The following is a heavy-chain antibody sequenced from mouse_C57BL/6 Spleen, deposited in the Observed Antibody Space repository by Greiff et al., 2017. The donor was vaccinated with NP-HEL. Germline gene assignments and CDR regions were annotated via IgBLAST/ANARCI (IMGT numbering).Heavy chain of an antibody. J-gene: IGHJ3*01. Sequence: EVKLEESGPGLVKPSQSLSLTCSVTGYSITSGYYWNWIRQFPGNKLEWMGYISYDGSNNYNPSLKNRISITRDTSKNQFFLKLNSVTTEDTATYYCAYNWDGAAYWGQGTLVTVSA. CDR1: GYSITSGYY. V-gene: IGHV3-6*01. D-gene: IGHD4-1*01. CDR3: AYNWDGAAY. CDR2: ISYDGSN.